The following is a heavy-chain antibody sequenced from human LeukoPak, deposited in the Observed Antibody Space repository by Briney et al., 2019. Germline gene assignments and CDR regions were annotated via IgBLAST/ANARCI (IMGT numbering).Heavy chain of an antibody. CDR3: ASGTWLQFFVY. Sequence: PGRSLRLSCAASGFTFSNFGMHWVRQAPAKGLEWVALIWYDGSNKYYADSVKGRFTISRDNSKNTLFLQMNSLRAEDTAVYYCASGTWLQFFVYWGQGTLVTVSS. CDR1: GFTFSNFG. CDR2: IWYDGSNK. D-gene: IGHD5-24*01. V-gene: IGHV3-33*01. J-gene: IGHJ4*02.